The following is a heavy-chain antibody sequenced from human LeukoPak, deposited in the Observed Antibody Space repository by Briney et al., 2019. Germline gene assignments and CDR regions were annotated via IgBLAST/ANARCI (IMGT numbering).Heavy chain of an antibody. D-gene: IGHD2-21*01. J-gene: IGHJ4*02. V-gene: IGHV1-18*01. CDR2: ISAYSGNT. CDR3: ARDRDYSPDY. Sequence: ASVKVSCKASGYTFTTNGISWVRQAPGQGLEWMGWISAYSGNTIYAQKLQGSVTMTTDTSTTTAYMELRSLRSDDTAVYYCARDRDYSPDYWGQGTLVTVSS. CDR1: GYTFTTNG.